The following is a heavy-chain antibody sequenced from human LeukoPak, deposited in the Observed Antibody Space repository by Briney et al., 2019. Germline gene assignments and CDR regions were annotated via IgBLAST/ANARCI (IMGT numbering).Heavy chain of an antibody. J-gene: IGHJ6*03. D-gene: IGHD3-3*01. CDR3: ASTIPPSYYYYMDV. CDR1: GYTFTSYD. CDR2: MNPNSGGT. Sequence: GASVKVSCKASGYTFTSYDINWVRQATGQGLEWMGWMNPNSGGTNYAQKFQGRVTMTRDTSISTAYMELSRLRSDDTAVYYCASTIPPSYYYYMDVWGKGTTVTVSS. V-gene: IGHV1-2*02.